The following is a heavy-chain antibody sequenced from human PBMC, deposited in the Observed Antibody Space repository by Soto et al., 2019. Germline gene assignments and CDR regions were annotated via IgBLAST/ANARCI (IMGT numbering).Heavy chain of an antibody. CDR2: SNSNSGNS. CDR3: ARERVAAAGTTLFDY. Sequence: ASVKVSCKASGYTFTSYNINWVRQAPGQGLEWVAGSNSNSGNSDHAQKFQGRLTVTRDTSISTAYMELSSLRSDDTAVYYCARERVAAAGTTLFDYWGQGTLVTVSS. J-gene: IGHJ4*02. D-gene: IGHD6-13*01. CDR1: GYTFTSYN. V-gene: IGHV1-8*01.